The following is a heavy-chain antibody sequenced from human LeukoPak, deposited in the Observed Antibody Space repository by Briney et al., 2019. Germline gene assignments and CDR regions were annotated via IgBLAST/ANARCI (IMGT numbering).Heavy chain of an antibody. CDR3: ARERVRSWDY. CDR2: ISGSGGNT. D-gene: IGHD3-3*01. Sequence: GGSLRLSCAASAFSFSSHAMSWVRQAPGKGLEWVSGISGSGGNTYYADSVKGRFTISRDNAKNALYLHMNSLRAEDTAVYYCARERVRSWDYWGQGTLVTVSS. CDR1: AFSFSSHA. J-gene: IGHJ4*02. V-gene: IGHV3-23*01.